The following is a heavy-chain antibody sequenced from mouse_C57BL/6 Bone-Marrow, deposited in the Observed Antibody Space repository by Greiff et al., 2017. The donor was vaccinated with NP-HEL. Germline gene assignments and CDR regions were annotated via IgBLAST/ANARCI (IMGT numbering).Heavy chain of an antibody. CDR2: IYPRSGNT. CDR3: ARYYYGSSPFAY. Sequence: QVQLQQSGAELARPGASVKLSCKASGYTFTSYGISWVKQRTGQGLEWIGEIYPRSGNTYYNEKFKGKATLTADKSSSTAYMELRSLTSEDSAVYFCARYYYGSSPFAYWGQGTLVTVSA. D-gene: IGHD1-1*01. CDR1: GYTFTSYG. J-gene: IGHJ3*01. V-gene: IGHV1-81*01.